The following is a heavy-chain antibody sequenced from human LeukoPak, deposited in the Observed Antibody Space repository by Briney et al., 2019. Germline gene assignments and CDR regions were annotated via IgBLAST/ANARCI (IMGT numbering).Heavy chain of an antibody. V-gene: IGHV4-61*02. CDR3: ARVRFYGDYETLFDC. CDR1: GGSISSGSYY. D-gene: IGHD4-17*01. Sequence: SETLSLTCTVSGGSISSGSYYWSWIRQPAGKGLEWIGRIYTSGSTNYNPSLKSRVTISVDTSKNQFSLKLSSVTAADTAVYYCARVRFYGDYETLFDCWGQGTLVTVSS. J-gene: IGHJ4*02. CDR2: IYTSGST.